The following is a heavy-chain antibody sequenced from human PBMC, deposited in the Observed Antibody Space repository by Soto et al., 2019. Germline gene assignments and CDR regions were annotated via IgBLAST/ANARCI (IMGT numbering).Heavy chain of an antibody. Sequence: EVQLLESGGGLVQPGGSLRLSCAVSGFSFSTYAMSWVRQAPGKRLEWVSAISPSGGNTYYADSVKGRFTISRDNSKNTVYLQTNSLRAEDTALYYCVKEGYCSGESCHTFFDYWGQGTLVTVSS. CDR1: GFSFSTYA. D-gene: IGHD2-15*01. V-gene: IGHV3-23*01. CDR2: ISPSGGNT. CDR3: VKEGYCSGESCHTFFDY. J-gene: IGHJ4*02.